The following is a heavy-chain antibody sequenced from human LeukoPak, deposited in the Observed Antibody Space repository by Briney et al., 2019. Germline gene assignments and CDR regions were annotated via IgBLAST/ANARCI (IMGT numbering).Heavy chain of an antibody. CDR3: AHAARMYSSAFS. J-gene: IGHJ4*02. V-gene: IGHV4-39*05. CDR1: GGSISGSNFY. CDR2: IFYSGST. D-gene: IGHD6-6*01. Sequence: PSETPSLTCTVSGGSISGSNFYWGWVRQPPGKGLEWIGNIFYSGSTYYNPSLKGRVTMSVDTSKNQFSLRLNSVTAADTAVYYCAHAARMYSSAFSWGQGTLVTVSS.